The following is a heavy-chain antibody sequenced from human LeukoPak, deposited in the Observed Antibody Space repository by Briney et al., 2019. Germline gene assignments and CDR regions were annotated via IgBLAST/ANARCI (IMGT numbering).Heavy chain of an antibody. D-gene: IGHD3-9*01. CDR1: GVSISSGGYS. J-gene: IGHJ4*02. Sequence: SETLSLTCAVSGVSISSGGYSWSWTRQPPGKGLEWIGYIYHSGSTYYNPSLRSRVTISVDRSKNQFSLKLSSVTAADTDVYYCARGGKIGYYDILTGFSPYYFDYWGQGTLVTVSS. CDR3: ARGGKIGYYDILTGFSPYYFDY. V-gene: IGHV4-30-2*01. CDR2: IYHSGST.